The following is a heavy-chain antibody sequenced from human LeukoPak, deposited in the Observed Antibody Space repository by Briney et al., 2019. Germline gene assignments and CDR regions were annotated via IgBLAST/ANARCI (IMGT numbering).Heavy chain of an antibody. J-gene: IGHJ4*02. CDR2: VSGCTGNT. CDR1: GYTFQTYG. V-gene: IGHV1-18*01. Sequence: GASVKVSCKTSGYTFQTYGVSWVRQAPGQGLEWMGWVSGCTGNTNYAERFQGRVTMTIDTSTTTVYMELTRLRYDDTVVNYCARGAVSASLYYFDFWGQGTLVTVS. CDR3: ARGAVSASLYYFDF. D-gene: IGHD2-2*01.